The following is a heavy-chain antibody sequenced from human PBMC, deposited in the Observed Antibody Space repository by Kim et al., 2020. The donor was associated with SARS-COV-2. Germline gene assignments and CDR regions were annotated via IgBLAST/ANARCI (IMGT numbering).Heavy chain of an antibody. CDR1: GFTFDDYA. J-gene: IGHJ6*02. CDR2: ISWNSGSI. Sequence: GGSLRLSCAASGFTFDDYAMHWVRQAPGKGLEWVSGISWNSGSIGYADSVKGRFTISRDNAKNSLYLQMNSLRAEDTALYYCAKDYGPPNYYGSGSYYNARYYYYGMDVWGQGTTVTVSS. V-gene: IGHV3-9*01. D-gene: IGHD3-10*01. CDR3: AKDYGPPNYYGSGSYYNARYYYYGMDV.